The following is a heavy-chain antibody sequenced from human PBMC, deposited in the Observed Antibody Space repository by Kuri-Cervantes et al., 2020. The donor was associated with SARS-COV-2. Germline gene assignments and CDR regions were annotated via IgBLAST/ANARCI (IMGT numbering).Heavy chain of an antibody. J-gene: IGHJ5*02. CDR2: IIPIFGTA. CDR3: ARSPYSGSYDGVSNWFDP. CDR1: GGTFSSYA. V-gene: IGHV1-69*06. Sequence: SVKVSCKASGGTFSSYAISWVRQAPGQGLEWMGGIIPIFGTANYAQKFQGRVTMTEDTSTDTAYMELSSLRSEDTAVYYCARSPYSGSYDGVSNWFDPWGQGTLVTVSS. D-gene: IGHD1-26*01.